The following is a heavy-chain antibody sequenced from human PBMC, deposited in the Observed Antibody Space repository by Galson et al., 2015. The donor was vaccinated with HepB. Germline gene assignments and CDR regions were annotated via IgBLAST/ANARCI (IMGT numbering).Heavy chain of an antibody. Sequence: SLRLSCAASGFTFSDYYMSWIRRAPGKGLEWISYISQSGTYTNYADSVKGRFTISRDNAQNSLYLQINSLGAEDTAVYYCARVADADYGDHSHFDSWGQGTLVTVSS. V-gene: IGHV3-11*06. D-gene: IGHD4-17*01. J-gene: IGHJ4*02. CDR2: ISQSGTYT. CDR3: ARVADADYGDHSHFDS. CDR1: GFTFSDYY.